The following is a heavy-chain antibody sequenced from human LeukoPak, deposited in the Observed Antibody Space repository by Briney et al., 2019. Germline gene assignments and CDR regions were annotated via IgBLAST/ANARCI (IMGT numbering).Heavy chain of an antibody. CDR2: INHSGST. Sequence: SETLSLTCAVYGGSFSGYYWSWIRQPPGKGLEWIGEINHSGSTNYNPSLKSRVTISVDTSKNQFSLKLSSVTAADTAVYYCARGRPGSGSLLFDYWGQGTLVTVSS. V-gene: IGHV4-34*01. D-gene: IGHD3-10*01. J-gene: IGHJ4*02. CDR1: GGSFSGYY. CDR3: ARGRPGSGSLLFDY.